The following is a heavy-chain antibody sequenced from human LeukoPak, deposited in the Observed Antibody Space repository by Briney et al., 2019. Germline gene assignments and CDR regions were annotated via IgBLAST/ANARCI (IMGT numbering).Heavy chain of an antibody. CDR1: GYTFTGYY. D-gene: IGHD2-8*01. CDR3: ASLPMENYYYYYMDV. Sequence: GASVKVSCKASGYTFTGYYMHWVRQAPGQGLEWMGWINPNSGGTNYAQQFQGRVTMTRDTSISTAYMELSRLRSDDTAVYYCASLPMENYYYYYMDVWGKGTTVTVSS. CDR2: INPNSGGT. V-gene: IGHV1-2*02. J-gene: IGHJ6*03.